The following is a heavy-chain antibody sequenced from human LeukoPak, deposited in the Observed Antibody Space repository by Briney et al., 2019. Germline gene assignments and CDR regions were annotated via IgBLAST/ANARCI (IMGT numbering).Heavy chain of an antibody. V-gene: IGHV4-39*07. CDR1: GGSIHSSSYY. CDR3: ARGDCSSTICYSPMDV. CDR2: IYYSGST. Sequence: SSETLSLTCTVSGGSIHSSSYYWGWVRQPPEKGLEWIGSIYYSGSTYYNPSLKSRVTISVDKSKNHLSLRLSSVTAADTAVYFCARGDCSSTICYSPMDVWGKGTTVTVSS. J-gene: IGHJ6*03. D-gene: IGHD2-2*01.